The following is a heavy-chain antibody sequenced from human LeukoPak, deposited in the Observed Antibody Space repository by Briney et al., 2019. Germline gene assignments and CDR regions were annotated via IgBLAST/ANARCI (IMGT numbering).Heavy chain of an antibody. CDR3: ARGPMVGSVARSFDI. J-gene: IGHJ3*02. D-gene: IGHD3-10*01. V-gene: IGHV4-59*12. Sequence: SETLSLTCTVSGGSISSYYWSWIRQPPGKGLEWIGYIYYSGSTYYNPSLKSRVTISVDTSKNQFSLKLSSVTAADTAVYYCARGPMVGSVARSFDIWGQGTMVTVSS. CDR2: IYYSGST. CDR1: GGSISSYY.